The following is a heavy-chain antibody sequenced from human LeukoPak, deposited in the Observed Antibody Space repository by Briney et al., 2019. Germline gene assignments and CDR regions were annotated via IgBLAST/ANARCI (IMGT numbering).Heavy chain of an antibody. CDR1: GGTFSSYA. D-gene: IGHD3-10*01. CDR3: ARDHSWRHYGSGFDP. V-gene: IGHV1-69*04. CDR2: IIPILGIA. J-gene: IGHJ5*02. Sequence: SVKVSCKASGGTFSSYAISWVRQAPGQGLEWMGRIIPILGIANYARKFQGRVTITADKSTSTAYMELSSLRSEDTAVYYCARDHSWRHYGSGFDPWGQGTLVTVSS.